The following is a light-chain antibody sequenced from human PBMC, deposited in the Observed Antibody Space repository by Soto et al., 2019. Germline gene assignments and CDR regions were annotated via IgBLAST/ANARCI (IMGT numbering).Light chain of an antibody. CDR3: QKYSSVIT. CDR1: QGISNY. J-gene: IGKJ5*01. V-gene: IGKV1-27*01. Sequence: DIQMTQSPASLSASVGARVTITCRASQGISNYLAWYQQKPGKVPKLLIYAASTLQSGVPTRFSGSGSGTYFTLTITSLQPEDVATYYCQKYSSVITFGQGTRLEIK. CDR2: AAS.